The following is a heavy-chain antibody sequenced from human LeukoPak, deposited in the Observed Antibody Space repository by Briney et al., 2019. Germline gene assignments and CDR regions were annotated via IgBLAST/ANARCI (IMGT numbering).Heavy chain of an antibody. J-gene: IGHJ3*02. CDR3: ARGYSSSWLISGGAFDI. V-gene: IGHV4-4*07. CDR1: GGSISSYY. D-gene: IGHD6-13*01. CDR2: IYTSGST. Sequence: SETLSLTCIVPGGSISSYYWSRIRQPAGKGLEWIGRIYTSGSTNYNPSLKSRVTMSVDTSKNQFSLKLSSVTAADTAVYYCARGYSSSWLISGGAFDIWGQGTMVTVSS.